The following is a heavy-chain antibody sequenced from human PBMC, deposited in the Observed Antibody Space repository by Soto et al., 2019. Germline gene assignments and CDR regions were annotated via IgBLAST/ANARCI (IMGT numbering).Heavy chain of an antibody. J-gene: IGHJ6*02. CDR2: ISYDGSNK. CDR3: AKRRAIDGMDV. Sequence: GGSLRLSCAASGFTLSSYGMHWVRQAPGKGLEWVAVISYDGSNKYYADSVKGRFTISRDNSKNTLYLQMNSLRAEDTAVYYCAKRRAIDGMDVWGQGTTVTVSS. V-gene: IGHV3-30*18. CDR1: GFTLSSYG.